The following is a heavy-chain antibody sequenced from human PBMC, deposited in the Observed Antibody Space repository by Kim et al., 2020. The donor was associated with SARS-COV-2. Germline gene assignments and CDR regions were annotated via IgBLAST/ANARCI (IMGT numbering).Heavy chain of an antibody. CDR2: IKSKTDGGTT. CDR1: GFTFSNAW. J-gene: IGHJ4*02. Sequence: GGSLRLSCAASGFTFSNAWMSWVRQAPGKGLEWVGRIKSKTDGGTTDYAAPVKGRFTISRDDSKNTLYLQMNSLKTEDTAVYYCTTEPYGSGSYYNPVKSYWGAENLQDYWGQGTLVTVSS. D-gene: IGHD3-10*01. CDR3: TTEPYGSGSYYNPVKSYWGAENLQDY. V-gene: IGHV3-15*01.